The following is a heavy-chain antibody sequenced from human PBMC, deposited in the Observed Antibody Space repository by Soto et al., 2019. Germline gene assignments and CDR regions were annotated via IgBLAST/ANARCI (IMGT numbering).Heavy chain of an antibody. Sequence: PGGSLRLSCVGSGFTFSSVEMNWFRQTPGKGLEWLSYIGRSGETIYYADSVKGRFTISRDNAQNSLYLHMNSLRAEDTAGYYCARKTFEGRSTSCRSYNSGLDAWAQVTTVTIS. CDR3: ARKTFEGRSTSCRSYNSGLDA. D-gene: IGHD2-2*01. V-gene: IGHV3-48*03. CDR1: GFTFSSVE. CDR2: IGRSGETI. J-gene: IGHJ6*02.